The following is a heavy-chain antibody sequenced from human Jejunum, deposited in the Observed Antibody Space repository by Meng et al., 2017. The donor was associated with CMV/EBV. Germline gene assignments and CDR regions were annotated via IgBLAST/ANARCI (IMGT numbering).Heavy chain of an antibody. CDR2: IHDTGST. D-gene: IGHD3-3*01. CDR3: ARGSIFVSLDS. V-gene: IGHV4-30-4*08. J-gene: IGHJ5*01. Sequence: GRGAVKPSHTLSLTPSVSRGPIGSGDYTWSWIRHPPGKGLEWIGYIHDTGSTSHNPSLKSRVDISLGTSKNQFSLTLNSVTAEDTAVYFCARGSIFVSLDSWGQGTLVTVSS. CDR1: RGPIGSGDYT.